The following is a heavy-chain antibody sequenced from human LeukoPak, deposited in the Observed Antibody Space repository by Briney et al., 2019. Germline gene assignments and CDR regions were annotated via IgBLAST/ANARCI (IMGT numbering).Heavy chain of an antibody. CDR3: ASARSGAVAATVLDY. V-gene: IGHV4-59*07. J-gene: IGHJ4*02. D-gene: IGHD6-19*01. CDR2: IYYSGST. Sequence: SDTLSLTCTVSGGXISSYYWSWIRQPPGKGLEWSGYIYYSGSTNYNPSLKSRVTISVDTSKNQFSLRLSSVTAADTAVYYCASARSGAVAATVLDYWGQGTLVTVSS. CDR1: GGXISSYY.